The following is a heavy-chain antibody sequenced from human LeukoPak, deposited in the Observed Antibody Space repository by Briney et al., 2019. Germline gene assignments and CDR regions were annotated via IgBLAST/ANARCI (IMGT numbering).Heavy chain of an antibody. J-gene: IGHJ3*02. V-gene: IGHV4-59*01. D-gene: IGHD1-1*01. CDR3: ASSPGGTSAFDI. Sequence: PSETLSLTCTVYGGSISSYYWSWIRQPPGKGLEWIGYIYYSGSTNYNPSLKSRVTISVDTSKNQFSLKVSSVTAADTAVYYCASSPGGTSAFDIWGQGTKVTVSS. CDR2: IYYSGST. CDR1: GGSISSYY.